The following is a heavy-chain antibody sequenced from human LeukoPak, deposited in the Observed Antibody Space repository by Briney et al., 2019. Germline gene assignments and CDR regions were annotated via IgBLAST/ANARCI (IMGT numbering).Heavy chain of an antibody. V-gene: IGHV3-48*01. J-gene: IGHJ6*03. CDR3: ASEKSYYMDV. CDR2: ISSRSNTI. CDR1: EFTFSTYS. Sequence: GGSLRPSCAASEFTFSTYSMNWVRQAPGKGLEWFSYISSRSNTIYYANSVKGRFTISRDNAKNSLYLQMNSLRAEDTAVYYCASEKSYYMDVWGKGTTVTVSS.